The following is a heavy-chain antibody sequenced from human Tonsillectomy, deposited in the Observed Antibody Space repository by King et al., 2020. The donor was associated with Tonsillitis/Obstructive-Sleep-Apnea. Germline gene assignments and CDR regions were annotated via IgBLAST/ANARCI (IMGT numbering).Heavy chain of an antibody. CDR2: IPSDGSNK. CDR3: AKDSSGIGRAPQFYYGMDV. J-gene: IGHJ6*02. V-gene: IGHV3-30*18. Sequence: VQLVESGGGVVQPGRSLRLSCIASGFSFSYYAIHWVRQAPGKGLEWVAVIPSDGSNKYYVDSVKGRFTISRDNSKNTLYLQMNSLRPDDTAVYFCAKDSSGIGRAPQFYYGMDVWGQGTTVTVSS. D-gene: IGHD1-1*01. CDR1: GFSFSYYA.